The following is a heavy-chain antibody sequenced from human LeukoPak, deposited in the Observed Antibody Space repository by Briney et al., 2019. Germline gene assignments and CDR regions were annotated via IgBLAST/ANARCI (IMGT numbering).Heavy chain of an antibody. Sequence: GGSMRLSCAAPGFTFSSYNMNWVRQAPGKGLEWVSYISSSSSTIYYADSVKGRFTISRDNARNSLFLQMNSLRDEDTAVYYCARDLWVAVAGAFDYWGQGTMVTVSS. CDR2: ISSSSSTI. CDR3: ARDLWVAVAGAFDY. V-gene: IGHV3-48*02. J-gene: IGHJ4*02. CDR1: GFTFSSYN. D-gene: IGHD6-19*01.